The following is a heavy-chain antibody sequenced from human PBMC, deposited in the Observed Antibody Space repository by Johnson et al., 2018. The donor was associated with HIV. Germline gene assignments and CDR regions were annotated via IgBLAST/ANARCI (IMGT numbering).Heavy chain of an antibody. CDR1: GFTFSSYA. CDR2: ISSNGGST. CDR3: ARDRYSYGQPMHAFDI. Sequence: VQLVESGGGLVQPGGSLRLSCAASGFTFSSYAMHWVRQAPGKGLEYVSAISSNGGSTYYANSVKGRFTISRDNSKNTRYLQMGSLRAEDMAVYYCARDRYSYGQPMHAFDIWGQGTMVTVSS. D-gene: IGHD5-18*01. J-gene: IGHJ3*02. V-gene: IGHV3-64*01.